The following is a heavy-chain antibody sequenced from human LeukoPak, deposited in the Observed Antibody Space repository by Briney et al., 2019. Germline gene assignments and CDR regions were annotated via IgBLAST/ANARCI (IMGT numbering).Heavy chain of an antibody. D-gene: IGHD2-21*01. CDR2: INEDGNEK. Sequence: PGGSLRLSCAASGLAFSRFWMSWVRQAPGEGMEWVANINEDGNEKNYVDSVRGRFTISRDNAKDSLYLQMNSLKIEDTAVYYCAQFAKGGWGQGTLVTVSS. V-gene: IGHV3-7*03. J-gene: IGHJ4*02. CDR1: GLAFSRFW. CDR3: AQFAKGG.